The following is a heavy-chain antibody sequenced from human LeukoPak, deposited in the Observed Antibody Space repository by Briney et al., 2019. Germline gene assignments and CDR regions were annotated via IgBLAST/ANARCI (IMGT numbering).Heavy chain of an antibody. V-gene: IGHV3-48*03. CDR3: VKGGYSSSWSDY. Sequence: GGSLRLSCAVSAFTFSSYEMNWVRQTPGRRLEWISYISSTGTTIYYADSVKGRFTISRDNAKHSLFLQMNALRAEDTAVYYCVKGGYSSSWSDYWGQGTLVTVSS. D-gene: IGHD6-13*01. J-gene: IGHJ4*02. CDR1: AFTFSSYE. CDR2: ISSTGTTI.